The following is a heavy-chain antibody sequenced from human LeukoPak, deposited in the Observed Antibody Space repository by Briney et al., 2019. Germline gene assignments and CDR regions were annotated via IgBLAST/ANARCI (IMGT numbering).Heavy chain of an antibody. CDR1: GGSIDITNF. J-gene: IGHJ4*02. Sequence: PGTLSLTCGVSGGSIDITNFWSWVRQPPGKGLEWIGEIHRSGSTNYNPSLQRRVTISIDRPKNQIALELSSVTAADTAVYYCAREIIGGFNPGAYWGQGTLVTVSS. CDR2: IHRSGST. D-gene: IGHD3-16*02. V-gene: IGHV4-4*03. CDR3: AREIIGGFNPGAY.